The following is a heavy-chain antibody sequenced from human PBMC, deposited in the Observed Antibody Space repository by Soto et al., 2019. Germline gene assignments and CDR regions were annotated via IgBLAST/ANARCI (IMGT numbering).Heavy chain of an antibody. V-gene: IGHV1-58*01. CDR3: ARDPCGNNCYNWFDP. D-gene: IGHD2-21*02. CDR2: IDVGSGNA. Sequence: SVKVSCKTSGFTLSSSAVHWVRQARGHRLQWIGWIDVGSGNANYAQVDQERVTMTRDTSTSTVYMELSSLRSEDTAVYYCARDPCGNNCYNWFDPWGQGTLVTVSS. CDR1: GFTLSSSA. J-gene: IGHJ5*02.